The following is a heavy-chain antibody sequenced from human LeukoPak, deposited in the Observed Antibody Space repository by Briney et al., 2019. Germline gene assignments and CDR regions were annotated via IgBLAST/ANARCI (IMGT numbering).Heavy chain of an antibody. Sequence: ASVKVSCKASVYTFTSYGISLVRQAPGQGLEWMGRISAYNGDTNYAQKLQGRVTMTTDTSTSTAYMELRSLRSDDTAVYYCARNTRKYSGYDYAYWGQGTLVTVSS. V-gene: IGHV1-18*01. J-gene: IGHJ4*02. CDR3: ARNTRKYSGYDYAY. CDR1: VYTFTSYG. CDR2: ISAYNGDT. D-gene: IGHD5-12*01.